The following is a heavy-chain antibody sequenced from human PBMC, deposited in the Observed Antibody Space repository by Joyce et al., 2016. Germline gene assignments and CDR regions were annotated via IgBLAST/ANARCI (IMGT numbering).Heavy chain of an antibody. J-gene: IGHJ6*02. Sequence: QVQLQESGPGLVKPSETLTLTCTVSGDSISSGSFYWNWIRQPPGKGLEWTGHSDYSGRTNYSPAFKSRGIMSVDTPKRQFSLKLSSVSAADTAGYYCAAYRGSIYYLHYYTMDAWGPGATVTVSS. V-gene: IGHV4-61*01. CDR2: SDYSGRT. CDR3: AAYRGSIYYLHYYTMDA. D-gene: IGHD3-10*01. CDR1: GDSISSGSFY.